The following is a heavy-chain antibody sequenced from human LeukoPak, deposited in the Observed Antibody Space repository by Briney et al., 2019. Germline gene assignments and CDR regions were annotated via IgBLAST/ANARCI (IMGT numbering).Heavy chain of an antibody. CDR1: GFTFSSYT. J-gene: IGHJ6*02. CDR3: ARERIEYSSGRPSNYYGMDV. CDR2: ISISSSYI. D-gene: IGHD6-19*01. V-gene: IGHV3-21*01. Sequence: GGSLRLSCAASGFTFSSYTMNWVRQAPGKGLEWVSCISISSSYIYYADSVKGRFTISRDNAKNSLYLQMNSLRAEDTAVYYCARERIEYSSGRPSNYYGMDVWGQGTTVTVPS.